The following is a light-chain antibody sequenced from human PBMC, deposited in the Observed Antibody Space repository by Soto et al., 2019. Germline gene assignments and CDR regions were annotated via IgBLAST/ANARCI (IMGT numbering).Light chain of an antibody. CDR2: AAS. Sequence: DIQMTQSPSSLSACVGDRVTITCRSSQIISRYLNWYRQKPGRAPELLIYAASSLQSGVPSRFSGSGSGTDYTLTISSLEPEDFATYYCQQSLSTPMTFGQGTKVEIK. CDR3: QQSLSTPMT. J-gene: IGKJ1*01. V-gene: IGKV1-39*01. CDR1: QIISRY.